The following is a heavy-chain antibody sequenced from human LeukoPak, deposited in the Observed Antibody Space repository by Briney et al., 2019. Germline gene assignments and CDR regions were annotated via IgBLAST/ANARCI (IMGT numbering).Heavy chain of an antibody. V-gene: IGHV3-30*18. CDR2: ISDDGSNK. Sequence: GGSLRLSCAVSGYTFSDHYIDWVRQAPGKGLEWVAVISDDGSNKYYGDSVKGRFTISRDNPKNTLYLQMNSLRAEDTAIYYCTKGDGRTFGGKPDYWGQGTLVTVSS. D-gene: IGHD4-23*01. J-gene: IGHJ4*02. CDR3: TKGDGRTFGGKPDY. CDR1: GYTFSDHY.